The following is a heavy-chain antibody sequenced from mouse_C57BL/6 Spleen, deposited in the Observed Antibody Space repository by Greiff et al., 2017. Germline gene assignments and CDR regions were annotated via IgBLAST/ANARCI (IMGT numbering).Heavy chain of an antibody. Sequence: EVNVVESGGGLVQPGASLRLSCAASGFTFTDYYMRWVRQPPGKAPEWLALISNKANGYTTEYTASVKGRFTISRDNSQNILYLQMNTLRAEDSATYYCGKASTGTGFAYWGQGTLVTVSA. J-gene: IGHJ3*01. D-gene: IGHD4-1*02. CDR1: GFTFTDYY. CDR2: ISNKANGYTT. V-gene: IGHV7-4*01. CDR3: GKASTGTGFAY.